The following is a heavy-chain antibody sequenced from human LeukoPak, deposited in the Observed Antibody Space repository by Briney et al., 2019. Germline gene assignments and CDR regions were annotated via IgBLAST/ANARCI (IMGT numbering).Heavy chain of an antibody. Sequence: GEALKISWKGSGYSFTTYWIGWVRQMPGKGLEWMGVSYPGDSDTRYSPSFQCHVTLSADKSIRAAYLQWSSLKASDTAMYYCARQGGFGEFDPWGQGPLVTVSS. CDR1: GYSFTTYW. D-gene: IGHD3-10*01. J-gene: IGHJ5*02. CDR3: ARQGGFGEFDP. CDR2: SYPGDSDT. V-gene: IGHV5-51*01.